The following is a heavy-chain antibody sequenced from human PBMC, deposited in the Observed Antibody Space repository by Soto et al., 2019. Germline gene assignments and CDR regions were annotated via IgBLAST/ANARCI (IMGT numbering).Heavy chain of an antibody. Sequence: GGSLRLSCAASGFSVSSNSMSWFRQAPGKGLEWVSVIHSDVTTYYADSVKGRSIISRDNSKDTLYLQMNRLRAEDTAVYYCARELSGSWYNWFDPWGQGTLVTVSS. CDR3: ARELSGSWYNWFDP. CDR1: GFSVSSNS. V-gene: IGHV3-53*01. J-gene: IGHJ5*02. D-gene: IGHD5-12*01. CDR2: IHSDVTT.